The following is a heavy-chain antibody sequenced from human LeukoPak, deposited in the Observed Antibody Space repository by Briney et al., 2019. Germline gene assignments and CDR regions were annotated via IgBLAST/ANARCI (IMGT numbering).Heavy chain of an antibody. CDR2: INHSGST. Sequence: SETLSLTCAVYGGSFSGYYWSWIRQPPGKGLEWIGEINHSGSTNYNPSLKSRVTISVDTSKNQFSLKLSSVTAADTAVYYCARDVGNFDYWGQGTLVTVSS. CDR1: GGSFSGYY. V-gene: IGHV4-34*01. CDR3: ARDVGNFDY. J-gene: IGHJ4*02.